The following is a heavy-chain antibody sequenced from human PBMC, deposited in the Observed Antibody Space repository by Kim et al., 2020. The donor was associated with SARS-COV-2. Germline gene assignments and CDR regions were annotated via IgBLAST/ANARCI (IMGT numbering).Heavy chain of an antibody. CDR2: IYYSGST. CDR3: ARVGMTTVVIGPDYYFDY. CDR1: GGSISSGGYY. D-gene: IGHD4-17*01. V-gene: IGHV4-31*03. Sequence: SETLSLTCTVSGGSISSGGYYWSWIRQHPGKGLEWIGYIYYSGSTYYNPSLKSRVTISVDTSKNQFSLKLSSVTAADTAVYYCARVGMTTVVIGPDYYFDYWGQGTLVTVSS. J-gene: IGHJ4*02.